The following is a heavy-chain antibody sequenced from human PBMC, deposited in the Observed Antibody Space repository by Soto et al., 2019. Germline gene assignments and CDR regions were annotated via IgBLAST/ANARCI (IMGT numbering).Heavy chain of an antibody. D-gene: IGHD2-21*01. J-gene: IGHJ4*02. Sequence: QVQLVQSGAEVKKPGASVKVTCKTSGYTFTRYGISWVRQAPGQGPEWMGWISPYTYNTNYAQKFQGRVTMTTDTSTSTVYMELRSLRSDDTAVYYCARDLRGNSYYFDFWGQGTLITVSS. CDR1: GYTFTRYG. CDR2: ISPYTYNT. CDR3: ARDLRGNSYYFDF. V-gene: IGHV1-18*04.